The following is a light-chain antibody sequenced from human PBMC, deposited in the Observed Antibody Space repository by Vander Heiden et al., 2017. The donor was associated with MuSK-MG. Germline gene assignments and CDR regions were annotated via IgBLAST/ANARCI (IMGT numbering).Light chain of an antibody. Sequence: DVGRPRSPPSLPATLGQPASSSCRSSQSLVYSDGNTYWNGWQQRQGQYPRRLIYKGATRDSGVPERSSGSGSGTDFIMNISRVEAEDVGVEYCMQGTHGPPITFGQGTRLEIK. CDR3: MQGTHGPPIT. CDR2: KGA. V-gene: IGKV2-30*01. J-gene: IGKJ5*01. CDR1: QSLVYSDGNTY.